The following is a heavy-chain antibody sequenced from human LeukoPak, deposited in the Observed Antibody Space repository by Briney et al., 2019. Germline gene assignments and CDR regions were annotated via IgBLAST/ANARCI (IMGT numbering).Heavy chain of an antibody. Sequence: GGSLRLSCAASGFIFSNYAMTWVRQAPGKGLEWVSGISGSGGSTYYADSVRGRFTTSRDHSNNTLYLQTTRLRAEDTAVYFCGKTNNFGRVADFWGQGTLVTVSS. D-gene: IGHD1/OR15-1a*01. J-gene: IGHJ4*02. CDR2: ISGSGGST. CDR1: GFIFSNYA. V-gene: IGHV3-23*01. CDR3: GKTNNFGRVADF.